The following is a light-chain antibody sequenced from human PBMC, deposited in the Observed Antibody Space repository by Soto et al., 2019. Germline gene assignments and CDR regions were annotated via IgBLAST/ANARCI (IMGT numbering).Light chain of an antibody. CDR3: CSYAGSDTFDV. V-gene: IGLV2-11*01. Sequence: QSALTQPRSVSGSPGQSVTISCTGTSSDVGGYNYVSWYQQHPGKAPKLMIYDVTKRPSGVPDRFSGSKSGNTASLTISGLQAEDEADYYCCSYAGSDTFDVFGTAPKVTVL. CDR1: SSDVGGYNY. J-gene: IGLJ1*01. CDR2: DVT.